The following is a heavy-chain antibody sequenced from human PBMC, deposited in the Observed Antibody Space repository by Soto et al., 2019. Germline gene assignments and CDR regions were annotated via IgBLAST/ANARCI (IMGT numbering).Heavy chain of an antibody. D-gene: IGHD1-20*01. CDR2: ISGSGGST. CDR1: GFTFSTYA. J-gene: IGHJ4*02. Sequence: GGSLILSCAASGFTFSTYAMSWVRQAPGKGLEWVSAISGSGGSTYYADSVKGRFTISRDNSKNTLFLQMNSLRAEDTAVYYCAKDLDITAAEKVFDYWGQGTLVTVSS. V-gene: IGHV3-23*01. CDR3: AKDLDITAAEKVFDY.